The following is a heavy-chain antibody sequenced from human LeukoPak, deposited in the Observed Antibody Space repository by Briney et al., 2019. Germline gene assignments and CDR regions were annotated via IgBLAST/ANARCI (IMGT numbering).Heavy chain of an antibody. CDR2: IKQDGSEK. CDR3: ASGRQLVPSTPDY. D-gene: IGHD6-13*01. J-gene: IGHJ4*02. Sequence: GGSLRLSCAASGFTFSSYWMSWVRQAPGKGLEWVANIKQDGSEKYYVDSVKGRFTISRDNAKNSLYLQMNSLRAEDTAVYYCASGRQLVPSTPDYWGQGTLVTVSS. V-gene: IGHV3-7*01. CDR1: GFTFSSYW.